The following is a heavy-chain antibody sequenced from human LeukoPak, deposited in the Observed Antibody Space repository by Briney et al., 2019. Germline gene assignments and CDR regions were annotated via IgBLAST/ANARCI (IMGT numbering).Heavy chain of an antibody. CDR2: ISSSSSYI. D-gene: IGHD4-17*01. Sequence: GGSLRLSCAASGFTFSTYWMSWVRQAPGKGLEWVSSISSSSSYIYYADSVKGRFTVSRDNAKNSLYLQMNSLRAEDTAVYYCARDLDYGDYSNVAFDYWGQGTLVTVSS. CDR1: GFTFSTYW. V-gene: IGHV3-21*01. J-gene: IGHJ4*02. CDR3: ARDLDYGDYSNVAFDY.